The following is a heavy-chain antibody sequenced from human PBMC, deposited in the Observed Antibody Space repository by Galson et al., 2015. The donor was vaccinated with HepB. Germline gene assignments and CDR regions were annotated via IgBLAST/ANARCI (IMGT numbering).Heavy chain of an antibody. CDR1: DFTFNDAW. CDR2: ISGSGGST. J-gene: IGHJ4*02. CDR3: AKVDGVLGELLYYYFDY. V-gene: IGHV3-23*01. D-gene: IGHD3-10*01. Sequence: SLRLSCAASDFTFNDAWMSWVRQAPGKGLEWVSGISGSGGSTYYANPVKGRFTIFRDNSKNTLYLQMNSLRAQDTAVYYCAKVDGVLGELLYYYFDYWGQGTLVTVSS.